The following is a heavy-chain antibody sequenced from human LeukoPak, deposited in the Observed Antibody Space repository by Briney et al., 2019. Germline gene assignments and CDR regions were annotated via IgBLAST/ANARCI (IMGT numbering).Heavy chain of an antibody. D-gene: IGHD3-10*01. J-gene: IGHJ4*02. Sequence: GGSLRLSCAASGFIFSSYAMSWVRQAPGKGLEWVSAISGSGGSTYYADSVKGRFTISRDNSKNTLYLQMNSLRAEDTAVYYCAKDDPITMVRGVIKNYFDYWGQGTLVTVSS. CDR2: ISGSGGST. CDR3: AKDDPITMVRGVIKNYFDY. CDR1: GFIFSSYA. V-gene: IGHV3-23*01.